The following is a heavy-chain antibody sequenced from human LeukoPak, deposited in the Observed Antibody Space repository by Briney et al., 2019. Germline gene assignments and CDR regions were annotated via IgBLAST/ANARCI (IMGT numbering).Heavy chain of an antibody. D-gene: IGHD3-3*01. CDR3: ARADSDFWSGYFVY. Sequence: SETLSLTCAVYGGSFSGYYWSWIRQPPGKGLEWIGEINHSGSTNYNPSLKSRVTISVDTSKNQFSLKLSSVTAADTAVYYCARADSDFWSGYFVYWGQGTLVTVSS. CDR2: INHSGST. CDR1: GGSFSGYY. J-gene: IGHJ4*02. V-gene: IGHV4-34*01.